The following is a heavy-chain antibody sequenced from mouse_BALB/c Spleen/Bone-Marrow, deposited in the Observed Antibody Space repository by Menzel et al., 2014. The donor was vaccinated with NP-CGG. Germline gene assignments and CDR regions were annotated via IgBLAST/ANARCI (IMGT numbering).Heavy chain of an antibody. Sequence: VHLVESGPGLVAPSQSPSLTCTVSGFSLTGYGVSWVRQSPGKGLEWLGMIWGDGSTDYNSALKSRLSISKDNSKSQVFLKMNSLQTDDTARYYCARDSFLITRALGYWGQGTSVTVSS. J-gene: IGHJ4*01. CDR3: ARDSFLITRALGY. CDR1: GFSLTGYG. CDR2: IWGDGST. V-gene: IGHV2-6-7*01. D-gene: IGHD2-4*01.